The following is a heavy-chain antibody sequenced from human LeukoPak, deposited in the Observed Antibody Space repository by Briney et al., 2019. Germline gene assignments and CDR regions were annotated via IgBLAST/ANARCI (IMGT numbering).Heavy chain of an antibody. CDR3: AKDGQWELLGGQGFDY. V-gene: IGHV3-23*01. J-gene: IGHJ4*02. CDR2: ISGSGGST. Sequence: GGSLRLSCETSGFGFQIYQMNWVRQAPGKGLEWVSAISGSGGSTYYADSVKGRFTISRDNSKNTLYLQMNSLRAEDAAVYYCAKDGQWELLGGQGFDYWGQGTLVTVSS. D-gene: IGHD1-26*01. CDR1: GFGFQIYQ.